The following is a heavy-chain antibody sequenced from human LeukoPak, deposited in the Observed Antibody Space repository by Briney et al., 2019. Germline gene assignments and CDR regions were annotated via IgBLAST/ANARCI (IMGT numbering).Heavy chain of an antibody. D-gene: IGHD3-22*01. V-gene: IGHV1-69*02. CDR2: IIPILGIA. CDR3: ARGDYYDSSGYYSPTEYFQH. CDR1: GGTFSSYT. J-gene: IGHJ1*01. Sequence: SLKVSCKASGGTFSSYTISWVRQAPGQGLEWMGRIIPILGIANYAQKFQGRVTITADKSTSTAYMELSSLRSEDTAVYYCARGDYYDSSGYYSPTEYFQHWGQGTLVTVSS.